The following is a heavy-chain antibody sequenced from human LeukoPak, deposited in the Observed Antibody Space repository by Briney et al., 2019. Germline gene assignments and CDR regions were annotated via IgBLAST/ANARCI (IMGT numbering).Heavy chain of an antibody. CDR1: GGSISSYY. V-gene: IGHV4-4*07. Sequence: SETLSLTCTVSGGSISSYYWSWIRQPAGKGLEWIGRIYTSGSTNYNPSLKSRVTMSVDTSKNQFSLKLSSVTAADTAVYYCARDVSYYDYAWGSYRQYYFDYWGQGTLVTVSS. D-gene: IGHD3-16*02. J-gene: IGHJ4*02. CDR2: IYTSGST. CDR3: ARDVSYYDYAWGSYRQYYFDY.